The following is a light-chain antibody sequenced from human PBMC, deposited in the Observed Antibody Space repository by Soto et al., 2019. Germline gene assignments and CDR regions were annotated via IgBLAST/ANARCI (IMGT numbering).Light chain of an antibody. CDR1: QGINNF. CDR3: QRLNRFPTWT. CDR2: GAG. V-gene: IGKV1-9*01. Sequence: DIQLTQSPSFLSASVGDSVTITCRASQGINNFLAWYQQKPKAALKLLIYGAGTLQSGVPSRFSGSGSGTEFTLTISSLQPEDFATYYCQRLNRFPTWTFGQGTKVELK. J-gene: IGKJ1*01.